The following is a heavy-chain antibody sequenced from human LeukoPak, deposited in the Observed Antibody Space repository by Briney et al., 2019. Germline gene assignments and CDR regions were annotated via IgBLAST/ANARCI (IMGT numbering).Heavy chain of an antibody. CDR3: ARDVPHNWFDT. V-gene: IGHV3-74*01. J-gene: IGHJ5*02. Sequence: GSLRLSCAASGITFGNNWMHWVRQGPGKGLVWVSRINSDGGGAIYADSVKGRFTVSRDNAQNTLYRQMNSLRAEDTAVYYCARDVPHNWFDTWGQGTLVTVSS. CDR1: GITFGNNW. CDR2: INSDGGGA.